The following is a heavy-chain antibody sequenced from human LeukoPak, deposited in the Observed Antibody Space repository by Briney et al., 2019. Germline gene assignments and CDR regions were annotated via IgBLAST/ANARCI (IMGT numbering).Heavy chain of an antibody. Sequence: SETLSLTCTVSGGSISSYYWSWIRQPPGKGLEWIGYIYYSGSTNYNPSLKSRVTLSVDKSKNQFSLKLTSVTAADTAVYYCARGNADYSGNWFDPWGQGTLVTVSS. CDR2: IYYSGST. D-gene: IGHD4-17*01. CDR1: GGSISSYY. V-gene: IGHV4-59*12. J-gene: IGHJ5*02. CDR3: ARGNADYSGNWFDP.